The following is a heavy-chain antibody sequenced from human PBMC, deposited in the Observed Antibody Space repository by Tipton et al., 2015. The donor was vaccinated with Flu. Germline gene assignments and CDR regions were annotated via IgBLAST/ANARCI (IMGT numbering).Heavy chain of an antibody. CDR1: GFTFSSIW. J-gene: IGHJ4*02. Sequence: SLRLSCTASGFTFSSIWMSWVRQAPGKGLEWVATIKPDGSEKYHVDSVKGRFTISRDNAKNSLSLQMNSLTAEDTAVYYCARDPPILRCGVDCFGDYWGQGTLVSVSS. CDR2: IKPDGSEK. V-gene: IGHV3-7*01. CDR3: ARDPPILRCGVDCFGDY. D-gene: IGHD2-21*02.